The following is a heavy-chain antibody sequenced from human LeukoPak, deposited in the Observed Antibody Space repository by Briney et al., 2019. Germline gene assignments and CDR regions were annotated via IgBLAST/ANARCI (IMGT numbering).Heavy chain of an antibody. J-gene: IGHJ4*02. V-gene: IGHV3-30*18. CDR2: ISYDGSNK. D-gene: IGHD6-13*01. CDR1: GFTFSSYG. CDR3: AKDSAAAR. Sequence: SGGSLRLSCAAYGFTFSSYGMHWVRQAPGKGLEWVAVISYDGSNKYYADSVKGRFTISRDNSKNTLYLQMNSLRAEDTAVYYCAKDSAAARWGQGTLVTVSS.